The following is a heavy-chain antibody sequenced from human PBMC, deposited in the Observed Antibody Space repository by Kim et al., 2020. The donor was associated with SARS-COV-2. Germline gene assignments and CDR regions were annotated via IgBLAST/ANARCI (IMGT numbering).Heavy chain of an antibody. J-gene: IGHJ4*02. Sequence: SLLLSCSASFFPFINYAMSWVRQAPGKGLEWVSAFSSGSGGVTYYADSVKGRFTISRDNSKNTVYLQMNSLRAEDTAVYYCARDYRSRYSGYDIGDWGQGTLVTVSS. D-gene: IGHD5-12*01. CDR2: FSSGSGGVT. CDR3: ARDYRSRYSGYDIGD. V-gene: IGHV3-23*01. CDR1: FFPFINYA.